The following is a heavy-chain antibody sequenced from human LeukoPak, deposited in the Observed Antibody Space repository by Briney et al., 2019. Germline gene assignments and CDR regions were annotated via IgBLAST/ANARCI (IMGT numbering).Heavy chain of an antibody. D-gene: IGHD3-10*01. Sequence: GGSLRLSCAASGFTFSTYGMSWVRQGPGKGMKWVSIISGSGDTTHYADSVKGRFTISRDNSKNTLYLQMNSLRAEDTAVYYCAREDYYGSEEGPGFDYWGQGTLVTVSS. CDR2: ISGSGDTT. CDR1: GFTFSTYG. V-gene: IGHV3-23*01. J-gene: IGHJ4*02. CDR3: AREDYYGSEEGPGFDY.